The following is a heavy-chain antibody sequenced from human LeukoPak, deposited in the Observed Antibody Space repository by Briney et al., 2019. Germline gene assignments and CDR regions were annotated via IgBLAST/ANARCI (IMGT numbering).Heavy chain of an antibody. CDR1: GYTFRGYY. D-gene: IGHD2-2*03. CDR3: ARGLDLGGYCSSTSCRYFDY. V-gene: IGHV1-2*06. CDR2: INPNSGGT. J-gene: IGHJ4*02. Sequence: ASVKVSCKASGYTFRGYYMHWVRQAPGQGLEWMGRINPNSGGTNYAQKFQGRVTMTRDTSISTAYMALSRLTSDDTAVYYCARGLDLGGYCSSTSCRYFDYWGQGTLVTVSS.